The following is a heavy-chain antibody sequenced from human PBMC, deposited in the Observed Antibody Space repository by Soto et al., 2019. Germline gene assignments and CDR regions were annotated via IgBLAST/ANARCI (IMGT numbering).Heavy chain of an antibody. CDR2: INTDGRYI. CDR1: GFTFSNSW. CDR3: ASSVLWTLDRNG. J-gene: IGHJ4*02. Sequence: PGGSLALCCAAYGFTFSNSWRHWVRQTPGKGLVSLSRINTDGRYINYVDSVKGRFTVSRDNAKSTLYLQMNSLRAEDSAVYYCASSVLWTLDRNGWGQGTKVTVSS. V-gene: IGHV3-74*01. D-gene: IGHD3-10*01.